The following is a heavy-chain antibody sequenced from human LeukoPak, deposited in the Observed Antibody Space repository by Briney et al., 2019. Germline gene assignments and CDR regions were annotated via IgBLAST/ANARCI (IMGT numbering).Heavy chain of an antibody. Sequence: GESLKISCKGSGYSFTSYWIGWVRQMPGKGLEWMGIIYPGDSDTRYSPSFQGQVTISADKSISTAYLQWSSLKASDTAMYYCARLFYMATISGWFDPWGQGTLVTVFS. V-gene: IGHV5-51*01. CDR1: GYSFTSYW. CDR3: ARLFYMATISGWFDP. D-gene: IGHD5-12*01. CDR2: IYPGDSDT. J-gene: IGHJ5*02.